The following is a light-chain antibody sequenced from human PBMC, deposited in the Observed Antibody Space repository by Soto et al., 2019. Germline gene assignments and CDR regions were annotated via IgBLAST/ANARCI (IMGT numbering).Light chain of an antibody. Sequence: DIVMTQSPLSLPVTPGEPASISCRSSQSLLHRSGYNYLTWYLQKPGQSPQLLIYLGSSRASGVPDRFSGSGSGTDFTLKISRVEAEDVEVYYCMQALQTPLTFGGGTKVEIK. V-gene: IGKV2-28*01. CDR1: QSLLHRSGYNY. CDR2: LGS. J-gene: IGKJ4*01. CDR3: MQALQTPLT.